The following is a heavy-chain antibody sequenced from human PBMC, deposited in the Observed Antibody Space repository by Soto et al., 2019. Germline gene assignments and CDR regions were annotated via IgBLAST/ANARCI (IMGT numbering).Heavy chain of an antibody. CDR2: IKQDGSER. J-gene: IGHJ4*02. V-gene: IGHV3-7*01. D-gene: IGHD6-6*01. CDR3: TRTISALPGDDY. CDR1: GFTFNRYW. Sequence: EVQLVESGGGLVQPGGSLRLSCAASGFTFNRYWMGWVRQAPRKGPEWLANIKQDGSERYYVDSVKGRFTISRDNVKNSVYLQMNSLRAEDTAVYYCTRTISALPGDDYWGQGTLVTVSS.